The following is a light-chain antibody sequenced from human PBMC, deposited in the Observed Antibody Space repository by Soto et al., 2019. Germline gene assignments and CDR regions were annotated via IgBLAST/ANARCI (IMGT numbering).Light chain of an antibody. CDR2: GAS. CDR3: QQYNKWPAEIT. V-gene: IGKV3-20*01. CDR1: QSVSSSY. J-gene: IGKJ5*01. Sequence: EIVLTQSPGTLSLSPGERATLSCRASQSVSSSYLAWYQQKPGQAPRLLIYGASSRATGIPDRFSGSGSGTDFTLTISRLEPEDSGVYYCQQYNKWPAEITFGQGTRLEI.